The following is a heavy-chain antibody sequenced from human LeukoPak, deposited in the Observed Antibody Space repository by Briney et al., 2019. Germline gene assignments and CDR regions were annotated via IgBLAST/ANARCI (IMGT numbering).Heavy chain of an antibody. CDR1: GGSFRGYY. V-gene: IGHV4-34*01. D-gene: IGHD3-22*01. CDR2: INHSGRT. CDR3: ARLERGRWLFGY. J-gene: IGHJ4*02. Sequence: NPSETLSLTCAVYGGSFRGYYWTWIRQPPGNRLEWIGEINHSGRTNYNPSLQSRVTISVDTPNNQFSLKLSSVTAADTAVYYCARLERGRWLFGYWGQGTLVTVSS.